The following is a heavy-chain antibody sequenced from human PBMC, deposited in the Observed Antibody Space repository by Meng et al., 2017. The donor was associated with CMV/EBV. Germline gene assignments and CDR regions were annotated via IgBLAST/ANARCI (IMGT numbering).Heavy chain of an antibody. D-gene: IGHD2-2*02. CDR3: ARADGYCSSTNCHRYWFDP. V-gene: IGHV4-34*01. J-gene: IGHJ5*02. CDR2: INHSGST. CDR1: GGSFSGYY. Sequence: SETLSLTCAVYGGSFSGYYWSWIRQPPGKGLEWIGEINHSGSTNYNPSLKSRVTISVDTSKNRFSLKLSSVTAADTAVYYCARADGYCSSTNCHRYWFDPWGQGTLVTVSS.